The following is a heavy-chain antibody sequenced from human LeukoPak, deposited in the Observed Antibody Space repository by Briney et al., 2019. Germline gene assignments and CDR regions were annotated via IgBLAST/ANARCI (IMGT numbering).Heavy chain of an antibody. CDR3: AKDPNGDYIGAFDI. J-gene: IGHJ3*02. D-gene: IGHD4-17*01. Sequence: GGSLRLSCAASGFTFDDHGMSWVRQAPGKELEWVSSISGSGGSTQYAASVQGRFTISRDNSENTLYLQMNSLRAEDTAVYYCAKDPNGDYIGAFDIWGQGTMVTVSS. CDR2: ISGSGGST. V-gene: IGHV3-23*01. CDR1: GFTFDDHG.